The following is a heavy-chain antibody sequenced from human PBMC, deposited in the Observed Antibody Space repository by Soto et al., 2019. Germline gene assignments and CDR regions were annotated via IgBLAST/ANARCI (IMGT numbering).Heavy chain of an antibody. D-gene: IGHD3-22*01. V-gene: IGHV3-11*06. CDR1: GFSFIAYY. CDR2: ITSGSSYR. Sequence: QVQLVESGGGLVKPGGSLRLSCAASGFSFIAYYMSWIRQAPGKGLEWISYITSGSSYRDYADSVKGRFTISRDNAKNSLYLQMNSLRAEDSAVYYCARRRGSGYSDDPFDMWGQGTMVTVSS. CDR3: ARRRGSGYSDDPFDM. J-gene: IGHJ3*02.